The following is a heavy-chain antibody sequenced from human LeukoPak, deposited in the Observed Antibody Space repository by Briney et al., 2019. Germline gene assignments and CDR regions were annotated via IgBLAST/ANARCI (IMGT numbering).Heavy chain of an antibody. J-gene: IGHJ4*02. CDR1: GYTFTSYG. D-gene: IGHD3-10*01. Sequence: ASVKVSCKASGYTFTSYGINWVRQAPGQGLEWMGWITTYNGDTDYAQKLQGRVTMTADTSTSTAYMELRSLRSDDTAVYYCAIVLPYFGYWGQGTLLTVSS. V-gene: IGHV1-18*01. CDR2: ITTYNGDT. CDR3: AIVLPYFGY.